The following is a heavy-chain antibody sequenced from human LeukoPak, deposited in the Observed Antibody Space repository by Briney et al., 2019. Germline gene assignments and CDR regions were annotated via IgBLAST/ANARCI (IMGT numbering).Heavy chain of an antibody. J-gene: IGHJ4*02. Sequence: SETLSLTCAVFGGSLSGSFSAYYWSWLRQPPGKGLEWIGEIHHSGSTNYNPSLKSRVTMSVDTSKNEFTLQLTSVTAADTAVYYCAKLVAHLGYWGQGTLVTVSS. V-gene: IGHV4-34*01. D-gene: IGHD5-12*01. CDR3: AKLVAHLGY. CDR2: IHHSGST. CDR1: GGSLSGSFSAYY.